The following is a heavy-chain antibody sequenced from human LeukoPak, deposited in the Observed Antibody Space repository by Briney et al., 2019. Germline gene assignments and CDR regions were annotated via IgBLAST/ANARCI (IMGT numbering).Heavy chain of an antibody. CDR2: IGGSGGST. D-gene: IGHD1-7*01. CDR1: GFTFSSYA. V-gene: IGHV3-23*01. Sequence: GGSLRLSCAASGFTFSSYAMSWVRQAPGKGLEWVSVIGGSGGSTYYADSVKGRFTISRDNSKNTLYLQMSSLRAEDTAVYYYAKKKRELRGFDCGGQGTLVTVSS. J-gene: IGHJ4*02. CDR3: AKKKRELRGFDC.